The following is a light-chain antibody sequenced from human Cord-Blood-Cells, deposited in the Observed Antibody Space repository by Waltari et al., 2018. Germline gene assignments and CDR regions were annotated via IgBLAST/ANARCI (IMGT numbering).Light chain of an antibody. CDR2: EVS. V-gene: IGLV2-8*01. Sequence: QSALTQPPSASGSPGQSVTISCTGTSSDVGGYNYVSWYQQPPGKAPKLMIYEVSKRPAGVPERFSGSKSGNTASLTVSGLQAEDEADYYCSSYAGSNNSVFGGGTKLTVL. CDR1: SSDVGGYNY. J-gene: IGLJ2*01. CDR3: SSYAGSNNSV.